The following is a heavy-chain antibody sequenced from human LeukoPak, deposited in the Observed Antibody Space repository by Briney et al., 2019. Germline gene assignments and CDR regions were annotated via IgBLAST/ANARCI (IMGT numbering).Heavy chain of an antibody. CDR3: ARGRDGFPTGLGY. V-gene: IGHV4-59*01. CDR2: IYYSGST. CDR1: GGPISSYY. J-gene: IGHJ4*02. Sequence: PSETLSLTCTVSGGPISSYYWSWIRQPPGKGLEWIGYIYYSGSTNYNPSLKSRVTISVDTSKNQFSLKLSPVTAADTAVYYFARGRDGFPTGLGYWGQGTLVTVSS. D-gene: IGHD5-24*01.